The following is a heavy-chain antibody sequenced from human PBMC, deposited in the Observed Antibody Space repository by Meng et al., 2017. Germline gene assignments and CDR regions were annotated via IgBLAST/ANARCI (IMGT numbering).Heavy chain of an antibody. CDR3: ARVVAATTLFLNY. V-gene: IGHV4-4*02. J-gene: IGHJ4*02. CDR1: GGSISSSNW. D-gene: IGHD2-15*01. CDR2: IYHSGST. Sequence: GPGLFKPSGTLPLTCAVSGGSISSSNWWSWVRQPPGKGLEWIGEIYHSGSTNYNPSLKSRVTISVDKSKNQFSLKLSSVTAADTAVYYCARVVAATTLFLNYWGQGTLVTVSS.